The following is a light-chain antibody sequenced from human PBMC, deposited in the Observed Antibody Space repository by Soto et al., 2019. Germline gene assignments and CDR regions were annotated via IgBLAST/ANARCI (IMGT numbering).Light chain of an antibody. CDR1: QSVSSNY. V-gene: IGKV3-20*01. Sequence: EIVLTQPPGTXSXSXXXRXXXSXXACQSVSSNYLAWYQQKPGQAPRLLIYGASSRATGIPDRFSGSGSGTDFTLTISRLEPEDFAVYYCQQYGSSPITFGQGTRLEI. J-gene: IGKJ5*01. CDR2: GAS. CDR3: QQYGSSPIT.